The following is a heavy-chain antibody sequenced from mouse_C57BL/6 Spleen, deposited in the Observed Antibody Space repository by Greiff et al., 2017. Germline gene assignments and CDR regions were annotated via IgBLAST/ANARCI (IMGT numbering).Heavy chain of an antibody. Sequence: QVQLQQPGAELVKPGASVKLSCKASGYTFTSYWMHWVKQRPGQGLEWIGMIHPNSGSTNYNEKFKSKATLTVDKSSSTAYMQLSSLTSEDSAVYYCGGDYDGYFDVWGTGTTVTVSS. CDR2: IHPNSGST. J-gene: IGHJ1*03. CDR3: GGDYDGYFDV. V-gene: IGHV1-64*01. CDR1: GYTFTSYW. D-gene: IGHD2-4*01.